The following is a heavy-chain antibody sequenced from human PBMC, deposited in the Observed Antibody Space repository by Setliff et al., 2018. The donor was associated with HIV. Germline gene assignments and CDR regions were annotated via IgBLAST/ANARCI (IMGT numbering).Heavy chain of an antibody. D-gene: IGHD1-26*01. CDR2: IYYSGSA. J-gene: IGHJ3*01. V-gene: IGHV4-39*07. CDR1: GGSIIYTSYY. CDR3: AKSIVGGTTHAFDL. Sequence: SETLSLTCTVSGGSIIYTSYYWGWIRQPPGKGLEWIGSIYYSGSAYYNPSLKSRVTISVDTTKNQFSLKVKSVTAADTAVYYCAKSIVGGTTHAFDLWGQGTMVTVSS.